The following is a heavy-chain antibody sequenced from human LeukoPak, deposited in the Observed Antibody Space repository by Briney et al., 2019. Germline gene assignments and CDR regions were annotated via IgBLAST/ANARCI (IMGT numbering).Heavy chain of an antibody. CDR1: GFTFSSYA. D-gene: IGHD3-22*01. CDR3: ARKRWHDSTEFDY. J-gene: IGHJ4*02. Sequence: GGSLRLSCAASGFTFSSYAMHWVSQAPGKGLEWVAVISYDGSNKYYADSVKGRFTISRDNSKNTLYLQMNSLRDEDTAVYYCARKRWHDSTEFDYWGQGTLVTVSS. CDR2: ISYDGSNK. V-gene: IGHV3-30-3*01.